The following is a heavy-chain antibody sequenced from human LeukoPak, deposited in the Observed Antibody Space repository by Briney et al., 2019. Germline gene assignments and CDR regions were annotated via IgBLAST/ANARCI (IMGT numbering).Heavy chain of an antibody. CDR1: GGSFSGYY. Sequence: SETLSLTCAVYGGSFSGYYWSWIRQPPGKGLEWIGEINHSGSTNYNPSLKSRVTISVDTSKNQFSLKLSSVTAADTAVYYCARYPFRRRYCSSTSCYRGNWFDPWGQGTLVTVSS. CDR2: INHSGST. J-gene: IGHJ5*02. D-gene: IGHD2-2*02. CDR3: ARYPFRRRYCSSTSCYRGNWFDP. V-gene: IGHV4-34*01.